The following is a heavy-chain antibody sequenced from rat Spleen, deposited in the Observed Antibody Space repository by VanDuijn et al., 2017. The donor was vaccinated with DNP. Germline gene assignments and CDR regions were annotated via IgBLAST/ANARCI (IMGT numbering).Heavy chain of an antibody. CDR1: GFNFNDYW. J-gene: IGHJ2*01. D-gene: IGHD1-11*01. Sequence: EVQLVESGGGRVQPGRSLKLSCAASGFNFNDYWMGWVRQAPGKGLEWIGEIKKDSSTINYSPSLRDYFTISRDNAQNTLYLQMSRLGSEDTATYYCARGPNYGSGPDFFDYWGQGVMVTVSS. CDR2: IKKDSSTI. CDR3: ARGPNYGSGPDFFDY. V-gene: IGHV4-2*01.